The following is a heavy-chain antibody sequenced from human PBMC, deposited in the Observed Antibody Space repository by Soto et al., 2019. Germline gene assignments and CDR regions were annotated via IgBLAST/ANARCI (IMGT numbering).Heavy chain of an antibody. CDR1: GFTFSSYS. CDR2: ISSSSSTI. V-gene: IGHV3-48*02. CDR3: ARPLDDSSGYYAGFGFDY. Sequence: HPGGSLRLSCAASGFTFSSYSMNWVRQAPGKGLEWVSYISSSSSTIYYADSVKGRFTISRDNAKNSLYLQMNSLRDEDTAVYYCARPLDDSSGYYAGFGFDYWGQGTLVTVSS. D-gene: IGHD3-22*01. J-gene: IGHJ4*02.